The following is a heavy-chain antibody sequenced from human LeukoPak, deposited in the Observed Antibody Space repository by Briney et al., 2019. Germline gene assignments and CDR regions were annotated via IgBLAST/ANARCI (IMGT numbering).Heavy chain of an antibody. J-gene: IGHJ4*02. Sequence: SVKVSCKASGGTFSSYAISWVRQAPGQGLEWMGGIIPIFGTANYAQKFQGRVTITADESTSTAYMELSSLRSEDTAVYYCARGGSPTYYFDYWGQGTLVTVSS. D-gene: IGHD3-16*01. CDR1: GGTFSSYA. V-gene: IGHV1-69*13. CDR2: IIPIFGTA. CDR3: ARGGSPTYYFDY.